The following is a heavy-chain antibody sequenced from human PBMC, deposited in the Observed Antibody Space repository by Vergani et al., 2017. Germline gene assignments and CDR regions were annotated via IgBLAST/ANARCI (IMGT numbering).Heavy chain of an antibody. D-gene: IGHD2-2*01. V-gene: IGHV3-30-3*01. CDR1: GFTFSSYA. J-gene: IGHJ4*02. CDR2: ISYDGSNK. CDR3: ARAYCISTSCYHNVDY. Sequence: QGQLVESGGGVVQPGRSLRLSCAASGFTFSSYAMHWVRQAPGKGLEWVAVISYDGSNKYYADSVKGRFTISRDNSKNTLYLQMNSLRAEDTAVYYCARAYCISTSCYHNVDYWGQGTLVTVSS.